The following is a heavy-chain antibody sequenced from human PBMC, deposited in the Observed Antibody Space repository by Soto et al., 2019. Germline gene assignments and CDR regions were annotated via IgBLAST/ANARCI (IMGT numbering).Heavy chain of an antibody. CDR3: ARDGIAARDYGMDV. CDR1: GFTCISHS. Sequence: ASGFTCISHSINWVLQAQGKGLEWVSSISSSSSYIYYADSVKGRFTISRDNAKNSLYLQMNSLRAEDTAVYYCARDGIAARDYGMDVWGQGTTVTVSS. V-gene: IGHV3-21*01. D-gene: IGHD6-6*01. CDR2: ISSSSSYI. J-gene: IGHJ6*02.